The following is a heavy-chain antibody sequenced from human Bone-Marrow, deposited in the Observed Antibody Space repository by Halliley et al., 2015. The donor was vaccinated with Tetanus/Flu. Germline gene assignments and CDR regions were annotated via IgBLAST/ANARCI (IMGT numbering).Heavy chain of an antibody. J-gene: IGHJ6*02. CDR3: ARGLAMDV. CDR1: GITFSTYA. Sequence: SLRLSCAASGITFSTYAMHWVRQAPGKGLEYVSTISSNGESTHYANSVKGRFTISRDNSKNTLYLQMGSLRGEDTAVYYCARGLAMDVWGQGTTVTVSS. CDR2: ISSNGEST. V-gene: IGHV3-64*01.